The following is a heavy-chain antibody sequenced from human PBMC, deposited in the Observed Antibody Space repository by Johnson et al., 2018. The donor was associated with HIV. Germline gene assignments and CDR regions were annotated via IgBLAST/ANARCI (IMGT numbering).Heavy chain of an antibody. J-gene: IGHJ3*01. CDR3: ATEAGIELWLIDAFDL. Sequence: VQLVESGGGVVQPGRSLRLSCAASGFTFSSYDMHWVRQATGKGLEWVSAIGTAGDTYYPGSVKGRFTISRENAKNSLYLQMNSLSAGDTAVYYCATEAGIELWLIDAFDLWGQGTMVTVSS. D-gene: IGHD5-18*01. CDR1: GFTFSSYD. V-gene: IGHV3-13*01. CDR2: IGTAGDT.